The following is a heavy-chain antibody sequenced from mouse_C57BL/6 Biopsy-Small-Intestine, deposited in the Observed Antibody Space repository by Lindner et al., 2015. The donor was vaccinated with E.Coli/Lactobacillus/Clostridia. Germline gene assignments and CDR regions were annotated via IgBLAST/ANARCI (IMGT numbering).Heavy chain of an antibody. J-gene: IGHJ1*03. CDR1: GYTFIGYY. V-gene: IGHV1-53*01. Sequence: SVKVSCKASGYTFIGYYIHWVQQAPGQGLEWMGWINPNTGGTHYAQNFQGRVTMTSATSISTVYMELSRLRSDDTAVYYCARDWGVVPAPNGWYYYNYMDVWGKGTTVTVSS. CDR2: INPNTGGT. D-gene: IGHD1-1*01. CDR3: ARDWGVVPAPNGWYYYNYMDV.